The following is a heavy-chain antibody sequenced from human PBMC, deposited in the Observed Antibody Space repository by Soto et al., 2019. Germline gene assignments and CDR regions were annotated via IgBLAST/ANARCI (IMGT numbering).Heavy chain of an antibody. Sequence: QVQLVQSGAEVKKPGSSVKVSCKASGGTFSSYAISWVRQAPGQGLEWMGGIIPIFGTADYAQKFQGRVTMTAHGSPRTACMELRSLRSEDTAVYYFASDGGVYDCSPFDYWGQGTLVTVSS. V-gene: IGHV1-69*12. CDR3: ASDGGVYDCSPFDY. D-gene: IGHD4-4*01. J-gene: IGHJ4*02. CDR1: GGTFSSYA. CDR2: IIPIFGTA.